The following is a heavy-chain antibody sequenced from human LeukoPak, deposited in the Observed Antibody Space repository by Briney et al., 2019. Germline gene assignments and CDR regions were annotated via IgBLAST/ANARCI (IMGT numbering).Heavy chain of an antibody. CDR2: ISGSGGST. V-gene: IGHV3-23*01. CDR1: GFTFSTYA. J-gene: IGHJ6*02. CDR3: AKVKVPYYYYYYGMDV. Sequence: GGSLRLSCAASGFTFSTYAMSWVRQAPGKGLEWVSAISGSGGSTYYADSVKGRFTISRDNSKNTLYLQMNSLRAEDTAVYYCAKVKVPYYYYYYGMDVWGQGTTVTVSS.